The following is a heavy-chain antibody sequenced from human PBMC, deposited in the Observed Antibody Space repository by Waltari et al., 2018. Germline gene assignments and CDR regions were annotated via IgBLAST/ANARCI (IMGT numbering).Heavy chain of an antibody. Sequence: EVQLVESGGGLVQPGGSLRLSCAASGFTFSSYDMHWVRQATGKGLAWVSAMGTAGDTYYPGSVKGRVTISRENAKNSLYLQMNSLRAGDTAVYYCARRLGSGYPGEDYYGMDVWGQGTTVTVSS. CDR3: ARRLGSGYPGEDYYGMDV. CDR2: MGTAGDT. CDR1: GFTFSSYD. J-gene: IGHJ6*02. V-gene: IGHV3-13*01. D-gene: IGHD3-22*01.